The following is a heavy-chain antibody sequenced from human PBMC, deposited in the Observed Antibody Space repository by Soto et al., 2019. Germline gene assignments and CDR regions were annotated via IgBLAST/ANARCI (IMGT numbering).Heavy chain of an antibody. V-gene: IGHV3-30*03. D-gene: IGHD3-22*01. CDR2: ISYVGNDK. J-gene: IGHJ4*02. CDR3: ARPYEHSASYLPYSY. CDR1: GFTFSNFG. Sequence: LRLSCAASGFTFSNFGMHWVRQAPGKGLAWVAGISYVGNDKYYADSVRGRFTISRDNSKNTLYVQMNSLRAEDTAVYYCARPYEHSASYLPYSYWGQGTPVTVSA.